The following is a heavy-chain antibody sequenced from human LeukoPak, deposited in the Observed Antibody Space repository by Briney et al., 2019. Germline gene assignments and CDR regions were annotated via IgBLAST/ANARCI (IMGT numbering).Heavy chain of an antibody. J-gene: IGHJ3*02. CDR2: ISSGGSTI. V-gene: IGHV3-11*01. D-gene: IGHD6-19*01. CDR1: GFTFSDYY. Sequence: PGGSLRLSCAASGFTFSDYYMSWIRQAPGKGLEWVSYISSGGSTIYYADSVKGRFTISRDNAKNSLYLQMNSLRAEDTAVYYCARGIAVAGYDAFDIWGQGTMVTVSS. CDR3: ARGIAVAGYDAFDI.